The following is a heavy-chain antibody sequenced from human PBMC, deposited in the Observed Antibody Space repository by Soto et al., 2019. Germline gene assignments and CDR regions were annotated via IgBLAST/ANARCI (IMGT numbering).Heavy chain of an antibody. D-gene: IGHD2-21*02. J-gene: IGHJ6*02. CDR3: TRDGDGRMTTNPYYYYGMDV. CDR1: GGSISGYY. V-gene: IGHV4-59*01. CDR2: VYYRGGA. Sequence: SETLSLTCTVSGGSISGYYWSWIRQPPGKGLEWIGNVYYRGGAKYNPSVKRRVSISVDTSKNQFSLNLSSVTAADTAVYYCTRDGDGRMTTNPYYYYGMDVWGPGITVTVSS.